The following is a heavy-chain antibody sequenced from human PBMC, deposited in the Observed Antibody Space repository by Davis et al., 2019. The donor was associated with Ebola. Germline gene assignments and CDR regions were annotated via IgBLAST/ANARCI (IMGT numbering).Heavy chain of an antibody. CDR2: ISGASTT. Sequence: GEALKISCAASRFTFSSYSMNWVRQAPGKVLEWISYISGASTTYYADSVKGRFTISRDNSKNKLYLQMNSLRVEDTAVYYCAKDGGVNYYHYYYMDVWGKGTTVTVSS. CDR3: AKDGGVNYYHYYYMDV. CDR1: RFTFSSYS. D-gene: IGHD3-16*01. V-gene: IGHV3-23*01. J-gene: IGHJ6*03.